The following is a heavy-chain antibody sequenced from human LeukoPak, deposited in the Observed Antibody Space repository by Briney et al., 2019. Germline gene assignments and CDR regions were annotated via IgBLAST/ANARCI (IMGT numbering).Heavy chain of an antibody. J-gene: IGHJ4*02. CDR2: FDPEDGET. D-gene: IGHD1-7*01. CDR3: ATSANWNYVYFDY. Sequence: VASLTVSCKVSGYTLTELSMHWVRQAPGKGLEWMGGFDPEDGETIYAQKFQGRVTMTEDTSTDTAYMELSGLRSEDTAVYYSATSANWNYVYFDYWGQGTLVTVSS. CDR1: GYTLTELS. V-gene: IGHV1-24*01.